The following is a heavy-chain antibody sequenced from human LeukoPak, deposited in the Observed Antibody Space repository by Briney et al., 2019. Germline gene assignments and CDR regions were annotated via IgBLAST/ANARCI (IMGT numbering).Heavy chain of an antibody. CDR3: AREDTMVQGAADY. CDR2: ISSSSSYI. D-gene: IGHD3-10*01. CDR1: GFTFSSYS. J-gene: IGHJ4*02. Sequence: GGSLRLSCAASGFTFSSYSMNWIRQAPGKGLEWVSSISSSSSYIYYADSVKGRFTISRDNAKNSLYLQMNSLRAEDTAVYYCAREDTMVQGAADYWGQGTLVTVSS. V-gene: IGHV3-21*01.